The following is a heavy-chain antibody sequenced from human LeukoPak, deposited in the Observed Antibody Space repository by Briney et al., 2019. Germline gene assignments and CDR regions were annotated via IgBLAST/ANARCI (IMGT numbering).Heavy chain of an antibody. CDR1: GYTLTELS. J-gene: IGHJ4*02. D-gene: IGHD3-10*01. Sequence: ASVKVSWKFSGYTLTELSMHWVRQAPGKGLEWLGGFDPEDGETIYAQKFQGRVTMTEDTSTDTAYMELSSLRSEDPAVYYCAHLLWFGEIGGYWGQGTLVTVSS. V-gene: IGHV1-24*01. CDR3: AHLLWFGEIGGY. CDR2: FDPEDGET.